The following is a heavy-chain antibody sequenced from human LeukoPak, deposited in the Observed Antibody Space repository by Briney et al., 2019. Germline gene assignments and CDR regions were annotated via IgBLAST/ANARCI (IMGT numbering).Heavy chain of an antibody. CDR2: MRYDGSNT. V-gene: IGHV3-30*02. CDR1: GFTFSNYG. CDR3: ANGPHYNILTGFYKVRSHLDY. D-gene: IGHD3-9*01. J-gene: IGHJ4*02. Sequence: GGSLRLSCAASGFTFSNYGMHWVRQAPGKGLEWLAFMRYDGSNTHYADSVKGRFTISRDNSKNTLFLQMNSLRSEDTALYYCANGPHYNILTGFYKVRSHLDYWGQGTLVTVSS.